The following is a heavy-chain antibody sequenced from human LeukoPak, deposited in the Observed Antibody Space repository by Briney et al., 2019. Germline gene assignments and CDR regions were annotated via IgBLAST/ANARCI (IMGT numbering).Heavy chain of an antibody. J-gene: IGHJ4*02. Sequence: GGSLRLSCTASGFTFGDYAMSWVRQAPGKGLEWVGFIRSKAYGGTTEYAASVKGRYTISRDDSKSIAYLQMNSLKTEDTAVYYCTRAASGYGVFDYWGQGTLVTVSS. CDR2: IRSKAYGGTT. V-gene: IGHV3-49*04. CDR1: GFTFGDYA. D-gene: IGHD5-12*01. CDR3: TRAASGYGVFDY.